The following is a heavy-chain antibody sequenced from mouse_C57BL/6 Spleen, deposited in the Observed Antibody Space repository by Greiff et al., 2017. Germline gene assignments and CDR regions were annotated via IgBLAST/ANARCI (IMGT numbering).Heavy chain of an antibody. J-gene: IGHJ2*01. D-gene: IGHD2-2*01. CDR3: ARYGNDDY. Sequence: VKLQESGAELARPGASVKLSCKASGYTFTSYGISWVKQRTGQGLEWIGEIYPRSGNTYYNEKFKGKATLTADKSSSTAYMELRSLTSEDSAVYFCARYGNDDYWGQGTTLTVSS. V-gene: IGHV1-81*01. CDR2: IYPRSGNT. CDR1: GYTFTSYG.